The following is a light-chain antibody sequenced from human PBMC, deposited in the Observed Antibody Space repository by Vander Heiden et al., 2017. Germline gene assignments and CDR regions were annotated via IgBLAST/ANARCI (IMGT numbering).Light chain of an antibody. CDR2: DAS. V-gene: IGKV3-11*01. Sequence: EIVLTQSPATLSLSPGERATRSCRASQSISADLAWYQQKPGQAPRLLVCDASNRATGIPAKFSGSGSGTDFTLTISNIEHENFAVYYCQQRNSWPRTFGQGTKVEI. CDR1: QSISAD. J-gene: IGKJ2*01. CDR3: QQRNSWPRT.